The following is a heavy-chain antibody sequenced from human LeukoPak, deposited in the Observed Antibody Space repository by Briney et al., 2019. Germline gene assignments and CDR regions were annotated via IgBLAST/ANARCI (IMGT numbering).Heavy chain of an antibody. CDR2: IVVGSGNT. V-gene: IGHV1-58*02. D-gene: IGHD1-14*01. CDR1: GFTFTSSA. J-gene: IGHJ4*02. Sequence: GASVKVSCKASGFTFTSSAMQWVRQARGQRLEWIGWIVVGSGNTNYAQKFQERVTITRDMSTSTAYMELSSPRSEDTAVYYCAADFGVTHFDYWGQGTLVTVSS. CDR3: AADFGVTHFDY.